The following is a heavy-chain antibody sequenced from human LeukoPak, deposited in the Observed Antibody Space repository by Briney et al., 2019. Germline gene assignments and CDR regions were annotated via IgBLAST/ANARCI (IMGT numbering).Heavy chain of an antibody. CDR3: ARERTPVRRGYSQNWFDP. V-gene: IGHV3-30-3*01. J-gene: IGHJ5*02. CDR2: IATDGSQT. D-gene: IGHD5-18*01. Sequence: GGSLRLSCAASGFTFTNHIMHWVRQAPGKGLEWVASIATDGSQTFYRGSVKGRFTISRDNSENKLYLQMNSLRSEDTAVYYCARERTPVRRGYSQNWFDPWGQGTLVTVSS. CDR1: GFTFTNHI.